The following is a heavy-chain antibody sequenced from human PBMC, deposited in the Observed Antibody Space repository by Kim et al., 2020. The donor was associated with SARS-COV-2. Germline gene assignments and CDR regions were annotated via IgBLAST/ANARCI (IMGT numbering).Heavy chain of an antibody. CDR3: AREYYYGSGSFDY. V-gene: IGHV6-1*01. D-gene: IGHD3-10*01. J-gene: IGHJ4*02. Sequence: YAVSVKSRITTNPHTSKNQFSLQLNSVTPEDTAVYYCAREYYYGSGSFDYWGQGTLVTVSS.